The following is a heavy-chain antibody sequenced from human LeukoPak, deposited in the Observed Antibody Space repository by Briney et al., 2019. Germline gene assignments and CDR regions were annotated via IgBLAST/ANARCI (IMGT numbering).Heavy chain of an antibody. J-gene: IGHJ4*02. V-gene: IGHV1-18*01. CDR1: GYTLTSYG. Sequence: ASVKVSCKASGYTLTSYGISWVRQAPGQGLEWMGWISAYNGNTNYAQKLQGRVTMTTDTSTSTAYMELRSLRSDDTAVYYCAREPWGSGSYILDYWGQGTLVTVSS. CDR2: ISAYNGNT. CDR3: AREPWGSGSYILDY. D-gene: IGHD3-10*01.